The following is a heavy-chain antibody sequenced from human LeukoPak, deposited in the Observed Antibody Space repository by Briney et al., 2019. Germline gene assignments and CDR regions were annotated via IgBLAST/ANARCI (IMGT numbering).Heavy chain of an antibody. Sequence: SETLSLTCTVSGGSISSYYWSWIRQPAGKGLEWIGRVYTSGSTNYNPSLKSRVTMSVDTSKNQFSLKLSSVTAADTAVYYCARGNPADYYYYMDVWGKGTTVTVSS. V-gene: IGHV4-4*07. D-gene: IGHD2-2*01. CDR2: VYTSGST. CDR1: GGSISSYY. CDR3: ARGNPADYYYYMDV. J-gene: IGHJ6*03.